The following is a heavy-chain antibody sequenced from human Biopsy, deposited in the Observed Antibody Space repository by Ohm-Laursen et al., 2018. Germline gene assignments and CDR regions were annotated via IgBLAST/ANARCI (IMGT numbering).Heavy chain of an antibody. CDR3: APSGAADSWGNYYGMDV. J-gene: IGHJ6*02. CDR2: VTTTSSYI. V-gene: IGHV3-21*01. D-gene: IGHD3-16*01. CDR1: GFDFSDYS. Sequence: GSLRLSCTDTGFDFSDYSMSWVRQAPGKGREWVSSVTTTSSYIYYADSVKRRFTIYRDNAKNSLSLQMNSLRADDTAVYYFAPSGAADSWGNYYGMDVWGQGTTVTVSS.